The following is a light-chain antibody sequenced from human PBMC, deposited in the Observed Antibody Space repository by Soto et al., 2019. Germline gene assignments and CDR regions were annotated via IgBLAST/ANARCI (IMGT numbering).Light chain of an antibody. V-gene: IGKV3-20*01. J-gene: IGKJ1*01. CDR2: GAS. Sequence: EIVLTQSPGTLSLSPGEGATLSCRASQSVSSSYLAWYQQKPGQAPRLLIYGASSRATGIPDRFSGSGSGTDFTLTISRLEPEDFAVYYCQQYGSFPWTFGQGTKVDIK. CDR3: QQYGSFPWT. CDR1: QSVSSSY.